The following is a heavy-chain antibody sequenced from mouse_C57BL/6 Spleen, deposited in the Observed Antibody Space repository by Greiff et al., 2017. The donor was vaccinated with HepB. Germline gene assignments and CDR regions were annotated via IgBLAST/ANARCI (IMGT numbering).Heavy chain of an antibody. Sequence: EVKLMESGGGLVQPGGSMKLSCVASGFTFSNYWMNWVRQSPEKGLEWVAQIRLKSDNYATHYAESVKGRFTISRDDSKSSVYLQMNNLRAEDTGIYYCSSFTTVVAKGFDYWGQGTTLTVSS. CDR3: SSFTTVVAKGFDY. D-gene: IGHD1-1*01. CDR2: IRLKSDNYAT. CDR1: GFTFSNYW. V-gene: IGHV6-3*01. J-gene: IGHJ2*01.